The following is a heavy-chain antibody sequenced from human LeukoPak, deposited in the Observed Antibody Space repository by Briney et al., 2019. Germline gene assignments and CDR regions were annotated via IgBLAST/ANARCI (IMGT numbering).Heavy chain of an antibody. J-gene: IGHJ4*02. D-gene: IGHD3-3*01. V-gene: IGHV3-74*01. Sequence: PGGSLRLSCAASGFTFSSYWMHWVRQAPGKGLVWVSRINSDGRNTTYADSVKGRFTISRDNAKNTLYLQMNSLRAEDTAVYYCAREDHYYDFWSGYFPVFDYWGQGTLVTVSS. CDR3: AREDHYYDFWSGYFPVFDY. CDR1: GFTFSSYW. CDR2: INSDGRNT.